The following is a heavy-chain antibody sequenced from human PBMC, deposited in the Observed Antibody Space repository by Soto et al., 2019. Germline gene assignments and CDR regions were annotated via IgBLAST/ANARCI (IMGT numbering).Heavy chain of an antibody. Sequence: DVQLLESGGGLVQPGGSLRLSCAASGFTFSSYAMTWVRQAPGKGLEWISGISGTGGRTFSADSVKGRFAISRDNSKNMLYLPMNSLTAGDTAVYYCAKSPGSYWDYCDFWGQGILVTVSS. CDR3: AKSPGSYWDYCDF. CDR2: ISGTGGRT. V-gene: IGHV3-23*01. D-gene: IGHD1-26*01. CDR1: GFTFSSYA. J-gene: IGHJ4*02.